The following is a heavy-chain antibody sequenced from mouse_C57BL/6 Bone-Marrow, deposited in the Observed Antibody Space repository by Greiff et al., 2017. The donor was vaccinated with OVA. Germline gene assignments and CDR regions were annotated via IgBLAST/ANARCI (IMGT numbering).Heavy chain of an antibody. CDR2: IGPGSGST. V-gene: IGHV1-77*01. J-gene: IGHJ2*01. Sequence: QVQLQQSGAELVKPGASVKISCKASGYTFTDYYINWVKQRPGQGLEWIGKIGPGSGSTYYNEKFKGKATLTANKSSSTAYMKLSSLTSEDSAVYCCARSDYGNYFDYWGQGTTLTVSS. CDR3: ARSDYGNYFDY. D-gene: IGHD2-1*01. CDR1: GYTFTDYY.